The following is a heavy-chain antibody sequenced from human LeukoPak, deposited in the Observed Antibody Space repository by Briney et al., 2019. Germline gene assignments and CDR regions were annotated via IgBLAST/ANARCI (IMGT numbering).Heavy chain of an antibody. CDR2: IYYSGST. D-gene: IGHD2-2*01. CDR3: ARVFVVVPAAYYYYYYYMDV. J-gene: IGHJ6*03. Sequence: SETLSLTCTVSGGSISSSSYYWGWIRQPPGKGLEWIGTIYYSGSTYYNPSLKSRVTISVDTSRNQFSLKLSSVTAADTAVYYCARVFVVVPAAYYYYYYYMDVWGKGTTVTISS. CDR1: GGSISSSSYY. V-gene: IGHV4-39*07.